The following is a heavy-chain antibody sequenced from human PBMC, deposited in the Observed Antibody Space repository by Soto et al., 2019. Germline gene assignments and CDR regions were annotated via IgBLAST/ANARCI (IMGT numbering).Heavy chain of an antibody. Sequence: NPSETLSLTCTVSGGSISSGGYYWSWIRQHPGKGLEWIGYIYYSGSTYYNPSLKSRVTISVDTSKNQFSLKLSSVTAADTAVYYCARVTGFGELLYTGDAFDIWGQGTMVTVSS. CDR2: IYYSGST. D-gene: IGHD3-10*01. CDR1: GGSISSGGYY. V-gene: IGHV4-31*03. CDR3: ARVTGFGELLYTGDAFDI. J-gene: IGHJ3*02.